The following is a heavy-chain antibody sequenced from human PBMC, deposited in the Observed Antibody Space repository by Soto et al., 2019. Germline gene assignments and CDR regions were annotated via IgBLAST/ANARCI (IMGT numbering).Heavy chain of an antibody. CDR2: VSHSGST. CDR1: GGSISSNNW. CDR3: ARQSGSYYAH. V-gene: IGHV4-4*02. D-gene: IGHD1-26*01. J-gene: IGHJ4*02. Sequence: QVQLQESGPGLVKPSETLSLTCAVSGGSISSNNWWSWFRQPPGKGLEWIGEVSHSGSTNYNPSLRSRVTMSLYKSENQFYLKLISVTAADTAVYYCARQSGSYYAHWGQGTLVTVSS.